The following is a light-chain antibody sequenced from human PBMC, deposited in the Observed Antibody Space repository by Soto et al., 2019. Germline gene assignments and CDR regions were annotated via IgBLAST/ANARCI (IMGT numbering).Light chain of an antibody. V-gene: IGLV2-8*01. CDR2: AVS. Sequence: QSALTQPPSASGSLGQSVTISCTGSSSDVGAFDSVSWYQQHPHKAPQIIIYAVSKRPSGVPDRFSGSKSGNTASLTVSGLQADDEADYFCSSYAGRNNYVFGTGTKLTVL. CDR3: SSYAGRNNYV. J-gene: IGLJ1*01. CDR1: SSDVGAFDS.